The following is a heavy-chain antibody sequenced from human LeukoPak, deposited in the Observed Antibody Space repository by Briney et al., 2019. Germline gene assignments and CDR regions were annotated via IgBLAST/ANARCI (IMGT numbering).Heavy chain of an antibody. V-gene: IGHV3-48*01. D-gene: IGHD3-10*01. CDR1: GFTFSSYS. J-gene: IGHJ4*02. CDR2: ISSSSSTI. CDR3: AKRYYYGSGSLGIDY. Sequence: GGSLRLSCAASGFTFSSYSMNWVRQAPGKGLEWVSYISSSSSTIYYADSVKGRFTISRDNAKNSLYLQMNSLRAEDTAVYYCAKRYYYGSGSLGIDYWGQGTLVTVSS.